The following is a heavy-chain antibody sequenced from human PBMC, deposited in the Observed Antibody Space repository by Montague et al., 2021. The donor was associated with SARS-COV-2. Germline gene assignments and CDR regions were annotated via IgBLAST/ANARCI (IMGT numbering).Heavy chain of an antibody. D-gene: IGHD2-15*01. Sequence: SRRLSFAASGFTFSSYAMHWVRQAPGKGLEWVAVISYDGSNKYYADSVKGRFTISRDNSKNTLYLQMNSLRAEDTAVYYCARDLAVVAATPFDYWGQGTLVTASS. CDR2: ISYDGSNK. CDR1: GFTFSSYA. J-gene: IGHJ4*02. CDR3: ARDLAVVAATPFDY. V-gene: IGHV3-30*04.